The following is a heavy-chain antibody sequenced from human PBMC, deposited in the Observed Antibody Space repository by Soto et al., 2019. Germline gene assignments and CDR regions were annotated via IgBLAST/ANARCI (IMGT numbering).Heavy chain of an antibody. Sequence: QITLKESGPTLVNPTQTLTLTCTFSGFSLSTSGVGVGWIRQPPGKALEWLALIYWNDDKRYSPSLKSRLTITQDTSKNQVVLTMTNMDPVDTATYYCAHGRKYYYDSSGYYPYYYYGMDVWGQGTTVTVSS. J-gene: IGHJ6*02. V-gene: IGHV2-5*01. CDR2: IYWNDDK. D-gene: IGHD3-22*01. CDR3: AHGRKYYYDSSGYYPYYYYGMDV. CDR1: GFSLSTSGVG.